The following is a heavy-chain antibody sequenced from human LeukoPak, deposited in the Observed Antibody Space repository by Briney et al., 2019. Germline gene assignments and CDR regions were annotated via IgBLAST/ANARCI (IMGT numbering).Heavy chain of an antibody. V-gene: IGHV1-2*02. CDR1: GYRFTGYY. J-gene: IGHJ4*02. Sequence: ASVKVSCKASGYRFTGYYIHWLRQVPGQGLEWMGWINPETGDPYYGQKFLGRVTMTRDTSISTAYMELSRPTSDDMAVYYCARDPTRGDLSVYWGQGSLVTVSS. CDR2: INPETGDP. D-gene: IGHD5-12*01. CDR3: ARDPTRGDLSVY.